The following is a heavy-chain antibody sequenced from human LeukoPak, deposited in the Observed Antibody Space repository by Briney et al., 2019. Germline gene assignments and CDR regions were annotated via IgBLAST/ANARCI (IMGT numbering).Heavy chain of an antibody. Sequence: KASETLSLTCAVYGGSFSGYYWSWIRQPPGKGLEWIGEINHSGSTNYNPSLKSRVTISVDTSKNQFSLKLSSVTAADTAVYYCARGRYYYGSGSYYTPPYFDYWGQGTLVTVSS. CDR1: GGSFSGYY. D-gene: IGHD3-10*01. J-gene: IGHJ4*02. V-gene: IGHV4-34*01. CDR2: INHSGST. CDR3: ARGRYYYGSGSYYTPPYFDY.